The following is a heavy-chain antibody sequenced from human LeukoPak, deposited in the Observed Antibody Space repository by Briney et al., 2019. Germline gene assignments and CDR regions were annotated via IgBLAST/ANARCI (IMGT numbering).Heavy chain of an antibody. J-gene: IGHJ3*02. D-gene: IGHD6-6*01. V-gene: IGHV4-59*08. CDR3: ARLASAGDAFDI. CDR2: IYYSGST. CDR1: GGSISSYY. Sequence: SETLSLTCTISGGSISSYYWSWLRQPPGKGLEWIGYIYYSGSTNYNPSLKSRVTISVDTSKNQFSLKLSSVTAADTAVYYCARLASAGDAFDIWGQGTMVTVSS.